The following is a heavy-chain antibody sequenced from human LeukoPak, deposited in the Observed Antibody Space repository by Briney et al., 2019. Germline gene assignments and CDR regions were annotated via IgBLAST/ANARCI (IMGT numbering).Heavy chain of an antibody. CDR2: ISSRSIYI. V-gene: IGHV3-21*01. CDR1: GFTFSIYS. CDR3: SRDLDCTVTTCFDGDVGFDI. J-gene: IGHJ3*02. Sequence: GGSLRLSCAASGFTFSIYSMNWVRQAPGKGLEWVASISSRSIYIYYADSVRGRFTISRDNAKNSLYLQMNSLTAEDTAVYFCSRDLDCTVTTCFDGDVGFDIWGQGAMVTVSS. D-gene: IGHD2-8*02.